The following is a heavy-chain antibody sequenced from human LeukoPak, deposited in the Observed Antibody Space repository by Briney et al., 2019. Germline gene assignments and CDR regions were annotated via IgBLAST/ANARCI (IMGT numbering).Heavy chain of an antibody. J-gene: IGHJ3*02. D-gene: IGHD3-22*01. Sequence: SETLSLTCIVSGGSISTIYRSWIRQPPGKGLEWIGYVYYTGSTVYNPSLKSRVTIAVDTSKNQFSLKLTSVTAADAAVYYCARARDVYYDRAFDIWGQGTIVTVSS. CDR3: ARARDVYYDRAFDI. V-gene: IGHV4-59*12. CDR2: VYYTGST. CDR1: GGSISTIY.